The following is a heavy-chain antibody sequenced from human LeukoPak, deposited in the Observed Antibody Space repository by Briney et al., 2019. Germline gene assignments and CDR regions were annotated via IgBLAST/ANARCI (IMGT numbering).Heavy chain of an antibody. J-gene: IGHJ5*02. CDR3: ARGKEWFDP. Sequence: PSETLSLTCTVSGGSISSYYWSWIRQPAGKVLEWIGRISTSGSTNYNPSLKTRVTMSVDTSKNQFSLKLSSVTAADTAVYYCARGKEWFDPWGQGTLVTVSS. CDR2: ISTSGST. CDR1: GGSISSYY. V-gene: IGHV4-4*07.